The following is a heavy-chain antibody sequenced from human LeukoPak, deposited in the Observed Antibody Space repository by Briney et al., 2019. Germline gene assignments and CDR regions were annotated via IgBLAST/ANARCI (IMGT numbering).Heavy chain of an antibody. J-gene: IGHJ5*02. V-gene: IGHV1-2*02. D-gene: IGHD1-26*01. CDR1: GYTFTGYY. CDR3: ARVQRKVGATWWFDP. Sequence: ASVKVSCKASGYTFTGYYMHWVRQAPGQGLEWMGWINPNSGGTNYAQKFQGRVTMTRDTSISTAYMELSRLRSDDTAVYYRARVQRKVGATWWFDPWGQGTLVTVSS. CDR2: INPNSGGT.